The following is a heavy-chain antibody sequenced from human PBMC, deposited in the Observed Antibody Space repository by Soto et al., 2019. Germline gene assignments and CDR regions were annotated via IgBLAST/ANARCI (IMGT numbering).Heavy chain of an antibody. D-gene: IGHD2-15*01. CDR2: ISDNGAGA. CDR1: GFSFSSYG. J-gene: IGHJ4*02. CDR3: ANLNQGYCGGGNCLPPSRDY. Sequence: GGSLRLSCLASGFSFSSYGMSWVRQAPGKGLEWVSFISDNGAGADYADSVKGRFTISRDNSENTLYLQMNSLRAEDTAVYYCANLNQGYCGGGNCLPPSRDYWGQGVLVTVSS. V-gene: IGHV3-23*01.